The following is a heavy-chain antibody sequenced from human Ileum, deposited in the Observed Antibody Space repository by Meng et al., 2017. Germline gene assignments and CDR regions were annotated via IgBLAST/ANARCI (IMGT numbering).Heavy chain of an antibody. D-gene: IGHD4/OR15-4a*01. J-gene: IGHJ4*02. CDR1: GASVSANSY. CDR2: IDQSGNS. Sequence: QGELLGSGPGLVKPSETLSLTCSVSGASVSANSYWSWVRQPPGKGLAWIGQIDQSGNSYYSPSLKSRVTMSIDKSKNQFSLRLTSVTAADTAVYYCARHGGYYQDFWGQGTLVTVSS. V-gene: IGHV4-4*02. CDR3: ARHGGYYQDF.